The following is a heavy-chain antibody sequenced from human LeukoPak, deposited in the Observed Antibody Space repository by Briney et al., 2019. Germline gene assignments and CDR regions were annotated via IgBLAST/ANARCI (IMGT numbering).Heavy chain of an antibody. CDR2: IRSKAISYAT. CDR1: GFTFSGSA. V-gene: IGHV3-73*01. CDR3: TTARLSSSWYFDY. D-gene: IGHD6-13*01. Sequence: GGSLRLSCAASGFTFSGSAMHWVRQASGKGLEWVGRIRSKAISYATAYAASVKGRFTISRDDSKNTAYLQMNSLKTEDTAVYYCTTARLSSSWYFDYWGQGTLVTVSS. J-gene: IGHJ4*02.